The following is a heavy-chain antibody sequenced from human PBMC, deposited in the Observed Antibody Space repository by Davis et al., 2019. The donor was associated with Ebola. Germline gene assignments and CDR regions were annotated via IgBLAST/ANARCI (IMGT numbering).Heavy chain of an antibody. CDR3: ARPGTMAYGNFDY. V-gene: IGHV1-46*01. CDR1: GYTFTSYY. D-gene: IGHD3-3*01. J-gene: IGHJ4*02. Sequence: ASVKVSCKASGYTFTSYYLHWVRQAPGQGLEWMGIINPSGGSTTYAQKFQGRVTMTRDTSTSTVYLELSSLRSEDTAVYYCARPGTMAYGNFDYWGQGTLVTVSS. CDR2: INPSGGST.